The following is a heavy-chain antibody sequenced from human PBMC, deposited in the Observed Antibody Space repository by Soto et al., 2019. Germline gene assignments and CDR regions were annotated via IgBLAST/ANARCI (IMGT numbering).Heavy chain of an antibody. CDR3: ARDPQYSTSSQVFDY. V-gene: IGHV1-18*01. J-gene: IGHJ4*02. CDR2: ISTYNGNT. CDR1: GYTFTSYG. D-gene: IGHD6-6*01. Sequence: QVQLVQSGAEVKKPGASVKVSCKASGYTFTSYGISWVRQAPGQGLEWVGRISTYNGNTKYAQKVQGRVTMTTDTSTSTAYMELRSLGSDDKAVYYCARDPQYSTSSQVFDYWGQGTLVTVSS.